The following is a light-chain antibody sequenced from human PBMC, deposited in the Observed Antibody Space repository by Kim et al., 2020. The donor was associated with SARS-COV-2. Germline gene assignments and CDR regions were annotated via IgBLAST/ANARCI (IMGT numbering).Light chain of an antibody. V-gene: IGKV3-20*01. CDR1: QSISRNY. CDR2: GAS. CDR3: LQYSDSWT. Sequence: EIVLTQSPGTLSLSPGERATLSCRASQSISRNYVAWYQQKLGQAPRLLIHGASSRATDIPVRFSGSGSGTDFTLTISRLEPEDFAVYYCLQYSDSWTFGQGTKVDIK. J-gene: IGKJ1*01.